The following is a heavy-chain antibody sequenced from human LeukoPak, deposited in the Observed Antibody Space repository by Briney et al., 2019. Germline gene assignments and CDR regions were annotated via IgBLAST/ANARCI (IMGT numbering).Heavy chain of an antibody. CDR3: ARDFGAAGR. V-gene: IGHV1-2*02. J-gene: IGHJ4*02. CDR1: GGTFSSYA. CDR2: INPNSGGT. D-gene: IGHD6-13*01. Sequence: ASVKVSCKASGGTFSSYAISWVRQAPGQGLEWMGWINPNSGGTNYAQKFQGRVTMTRDTSISTAYMELSRLRSDDTAVYYCARDFGAAGRWGQGTLVTVSS.